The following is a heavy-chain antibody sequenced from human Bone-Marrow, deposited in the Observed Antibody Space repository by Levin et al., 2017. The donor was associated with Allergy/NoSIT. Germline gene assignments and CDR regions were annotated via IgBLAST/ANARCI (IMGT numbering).Heavy chain of an antibody. CDR2: ISSDGSFT. J-gene: IGHJ3*01. CDR1: GFTFSDYR. V-gene: IGHV3-74*01. CDR3: ARDHGALDAFDV. Sequence: PGGSLRLSCAASGFTFSDYRMHWVRQAPGKGLVWVSRISSDGSFTSYADSVKGRFTLSRDNAKNTLSLQMNSLRAEDTAVYYCARDHGALDAFDVWGQGTVVTVSS. D-gene: IGHD1-26*01.